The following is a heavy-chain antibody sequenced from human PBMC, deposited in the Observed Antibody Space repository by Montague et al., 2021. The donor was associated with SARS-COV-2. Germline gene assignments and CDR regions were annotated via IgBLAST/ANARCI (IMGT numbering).Heavy chain of an antibody. CDR3: AAGGSINY. V-gene: IGHV3-48*03. CDR1: GFTFRRYE. CDR2: INTGGDTM. Sequence: SLRLSCAASGFTFRRYEMHWVRQPPGKGLQWVSYINTGGDTMFYADSVKGRFTTSRDDAKNSLFLQINSLRADDTGVYYCAAGGSINYWGQGTLVTVPP. D-gene: IGHD3-10*01. J-gene: IGHJ4*02.